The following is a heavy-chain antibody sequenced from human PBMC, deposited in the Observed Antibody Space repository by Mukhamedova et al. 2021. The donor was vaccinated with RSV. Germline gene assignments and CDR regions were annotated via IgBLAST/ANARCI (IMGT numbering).Heavy chain of an antibody. CDR2: GGSDK. Sequence: GGSDKYNVDSVKGRFTISRDTSKNTVYLQMNSLRAEDTAVYYCAKGELLAVPFDFWGHGTMVTVSS. CDR3: AKGELLAVPFDF. D-gene: IGHD3-10*01. V-gene: IGHV3-30*02. J-gene: IGHJ3*01.